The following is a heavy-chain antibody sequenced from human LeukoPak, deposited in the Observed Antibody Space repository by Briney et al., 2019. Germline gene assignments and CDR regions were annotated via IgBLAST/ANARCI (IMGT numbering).Heavy chain of an antibody. V-gene: IGHV1-2*02. J-gene: IGHJ4*02. Sequence: ASVKVSCKASGYTFTGYYMHWVRQAPGQGLEWMGWINPNSGGTNYAQKFQGRVTMTRDTSISTAYMELSRLRSDDTAVYYCARVLSRTIFGVATSYYFDYWGQGTLVTVSS. D-gene: IGHD3-3*01. CDR2: INPNSGGT. CDR1: GYTFTGYY. CDR3: ARVLSRTIFGVATSYYFDY.